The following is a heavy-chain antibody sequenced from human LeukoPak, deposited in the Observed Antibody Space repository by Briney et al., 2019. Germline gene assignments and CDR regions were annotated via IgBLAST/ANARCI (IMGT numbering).Heavy chain of an antibody. Sequence: SVKVSCKASGGTFSSYAISWVRQAPGQGLEWMGRIIPIFGTANYAQKFQGRVTITTDESTSTAYMELSSLRSEDTAVYYCARVPNSSDWFDPWGQGTLVTVSS. CDR3: ARVPNSSDWFDP. V-gene: IGHV1-69*05. CDR2: IIPIFGTA. D-gene: IGHD6-13*01. J-gene: IGHJ5*02. CDR1: GGTFSSYA.